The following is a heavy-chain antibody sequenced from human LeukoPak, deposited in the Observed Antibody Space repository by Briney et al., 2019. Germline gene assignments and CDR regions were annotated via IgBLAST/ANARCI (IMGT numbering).Heavy chain of an antibody. V-gene: IGHV3-74*01. J-gene: IGHJ4*02. D-gene: IGHD6-6*01. CDR2: INSDGGIT. CDR1: GFTFTTYW. Sequence: GGSLRLSCAASGFTFTTYWMHWVRQAPGKGLVWVSHINSDGGITSYADSVKGRFTISRDNAKNTLYLQMNSLRAEDTAVYYCARGPNSNWSGLDFWGQGTLLTVSS. CDR3: ARGPNSNWSGLDF.